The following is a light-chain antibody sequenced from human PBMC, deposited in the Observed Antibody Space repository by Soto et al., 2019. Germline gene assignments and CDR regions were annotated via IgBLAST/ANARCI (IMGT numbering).Light chain of an antibody. J-gene: IGKJ2*01. CDR3: QQYNNWPHT. CDR2: DAS. CDR1: QSFSSY. Sequence: IVVTQSPATLSVSPGERATLPCRASQSFSSYLAWYQQKPGQAPRLLIYDASTRATGVPARFSGSGSGTEFTLTINSLQSEDFAVYYCQQYNNWPHTFGQGTKVDIK. V-gene: IGKV3-15*01.